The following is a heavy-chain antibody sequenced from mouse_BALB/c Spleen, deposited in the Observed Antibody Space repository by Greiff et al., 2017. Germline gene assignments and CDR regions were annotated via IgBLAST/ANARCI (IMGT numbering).Heavy chain of an antibody. CDR3: TSDDGYYYFDY. D-gene: IGHD2-3*01. V-gene: IGHV5-6-4*01. CDR2: ISSGGSYT. CDR1: GFTFSSYT. J-gene: IGHJ2*01. Sequence: EVQLVESGGGLVKPGGSLKLSCAASGFTFSSYTMSWVRQTPEKRLEWVATISSGGSYTYYPDSVKGRLTISRDNAKNTLYLQMSSLKSEDTAMYYCTSDDGYYYFDYWGQGTTLTVSS.